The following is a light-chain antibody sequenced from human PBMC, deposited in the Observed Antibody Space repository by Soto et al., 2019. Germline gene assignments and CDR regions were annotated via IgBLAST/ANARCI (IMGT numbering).Light chain of an antibody. CDR1: QSVSSSY. CDR2: GAS. J-gene: IGKJ3*01. V-gene: IGKV3-20*01. CDR3: QQSFSTVFT. Sequence: EIVLTQSPGTLSLSPGERATLSCRASQSVSSSYLAWYQQKPGQAPRLLIYGASSRATGIPDRFSGSGSGTDFTLTISRLEPEDFATYYCQQSFSTVFTFGPGTKVEIK.